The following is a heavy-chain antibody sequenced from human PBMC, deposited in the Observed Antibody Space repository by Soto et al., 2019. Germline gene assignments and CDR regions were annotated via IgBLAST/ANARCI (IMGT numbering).Heavy chain of an antibody. CDR1: GYTFTSYA. CDR3: VTYPMGSAEYFQH. D-gene: IGHD1-26*01. CDR2: INAGNGNT. J-gene: IGHJ1*01. Sequence: ASVKVSCKASGYTFTSYAMHWVRQAPGQRLEWMGWINAGNGNTKYSQKFQGRVTITRDTSASTAYMELSSLRSEDTAVYYCVTYPMGSAEYFQHWGQGTLVTVSS. V-gene: IGHV1-3*01.